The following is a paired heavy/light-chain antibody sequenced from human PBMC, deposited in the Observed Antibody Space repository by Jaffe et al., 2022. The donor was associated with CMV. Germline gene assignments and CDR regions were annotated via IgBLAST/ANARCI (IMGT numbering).Heavy chain of an antibody. CDR3: ARGEPQLGCSSTSCYTPPYYYGMDV. CDR2: ISAYNGNT. V-gene: IGHV1-18*01. D-gene: IGHD2-2*02. CDR1: GYTFTSYG. J-gene: IGHJ6*02. Sequence: QVQLVQSGAEVKKPGASVKVSCKASGYTFTSYGISWVRQAPGQGLEWMGWISAYNGNTNYAQKLQGRVTMTTDTSTSTAYMELRSLRSDDTAVYYCARGEPQLGCSSTSCYTPPYYYGMDVWGQGTTVTVSS.
Light chain of an antibody. CDR2: KDS. CDR3: QSADSSGTHVV. V-gene: IGLV3-25*03. CDR1: ALPKQY. Sequence: SYELTQPPSVSVSPGQTARITCSGDALPKQYAYWYQQKPGQAPVLVIYKDSERPSGIPERFSGSSSGTTVTLTISGVQAEDEADYYCQSADSSGTHVVFGGGTKLTVL. J-gene: IGLJ2*01.